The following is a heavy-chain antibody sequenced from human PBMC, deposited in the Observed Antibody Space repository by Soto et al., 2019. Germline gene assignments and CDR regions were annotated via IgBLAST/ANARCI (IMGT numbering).Heavy chain of an antibody. D-gene: IGHD2-15*01. CDR2: IYYSGST. CDR3: ARFRNPATQNNYYYSMDA. CDR1: GGSISSYY. Sequence: SETLSLTCTVSGGSISSYYWSWIRQPPGKGLEWIGYIYYSGSTNYNPSLKSRVTISVDTSKNQFSLKLSSVTAADTAVYYCARFRNPATQNNYYYSMDAWGKGTTVTASS. V-gene: IGHV4-59*08. J-gene: IGHJ6*03.